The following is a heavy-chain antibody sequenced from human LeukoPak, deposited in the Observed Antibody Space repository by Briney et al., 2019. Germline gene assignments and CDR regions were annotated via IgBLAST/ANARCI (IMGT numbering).Heavy chain of an antibody. D-gene: IGHD6-13*01. J-gene: IGHJ4*02. CDR2: IYYSGST. Sequence: PSETLSPTCTVSGGSINSYYWSWIRQPPGKGLEYIGYIYYSGSTNYNPSLKSRATMSVDTSKNQFSLKLSSVTAADTAVYYCARGPYSSSWSSFDYWGQGTLVTVSS. CDR3: ARGPYSSSWSSFDY. V-gene: IGHV4-59*08. CDR1: GGSINSYY.